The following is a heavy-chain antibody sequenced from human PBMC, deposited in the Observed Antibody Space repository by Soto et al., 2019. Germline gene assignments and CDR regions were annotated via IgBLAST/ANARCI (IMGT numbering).Heavy chain of an antibody. V-gene: IGHV4-31*03. CDR2: IYYSGST. J-gene: IGHJ5*02. CDR3: ARDGVTSQLWFDP. Sequence: LSLTCTVSGGSISSGGYYWSWIRQHPGKGLEWIGYIYYSGSTYYNPSLKSRVTISVDTSKNQFSLKLSSVTAADTAVYYCARDGVTSQLWFDPWGQGTLVTVSS. CDR1: GGSISSGGYY. D-gene: IGHD1-1*01.